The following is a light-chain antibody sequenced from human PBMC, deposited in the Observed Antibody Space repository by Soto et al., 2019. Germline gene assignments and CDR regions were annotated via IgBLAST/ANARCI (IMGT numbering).Light chain of an antibody. CDR1: QSVSGH. J-gene: IGKJ2*01. Sequence: ELVLTQSPATLSLSPGERATLSCRASQSVSGHLAWYQQKPGQAPRLLIYDASNRASGIPARFSGSWSGTDFTLTISRVEPEDFAVYYCQQRNDWPRTFGQGTKLDIK. V-gene: IGKV3-11*01. CDR2: DAS. CDR3: QQRNDWPRT.